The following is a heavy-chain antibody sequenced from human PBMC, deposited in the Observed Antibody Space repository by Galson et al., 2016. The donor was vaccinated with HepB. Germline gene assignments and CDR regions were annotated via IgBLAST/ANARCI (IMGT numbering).Heavy chain of an antibody. CDR3: ARDRGPFDAFDF. Sequence: SLRLSCAASGFDFSSYRMNWVRQAPGKGLDWVATISSSSNFIYYADSVKGRFTISRDNAEDSLDLQMNSLRAEDTAVYYCARDRGPFDAFDFWGRGTTVTVSS. D-gene: IGHD3-10*01. J-gene: IGHJ3*01. V-gene: IGHV3-21*01. CDR2: ISSSSNFI. CDR1: GFDFSSYR.